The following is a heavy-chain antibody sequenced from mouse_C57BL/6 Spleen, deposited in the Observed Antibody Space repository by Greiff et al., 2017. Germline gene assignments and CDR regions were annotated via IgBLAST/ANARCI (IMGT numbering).Heavy chain of an antibody. J-gene: IGHJ2*01. D-gene: IGHD2-5*01. Sequence: VKLQQSGAELVRPGTSVKMSCKASGYTFTNYWIGWAKQRPGHGLEWIGDIYPGGGYTNYNEKFKGKATLTADKSSSTAYMQFSSLTSEDSAIYYCARREEYSNYFDYWGQGTTLTVSS. CDR2: IYPGGGYT. CDR3: ARREEYSNYFDY. CDR1: GYTFTNYW. V-gene: IGHV1-63*01.